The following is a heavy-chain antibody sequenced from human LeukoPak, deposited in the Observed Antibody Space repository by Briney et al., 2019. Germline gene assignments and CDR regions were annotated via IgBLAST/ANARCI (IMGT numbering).Heavy chain of an antibody. CDR2: FYHSGST. D-gene: IGHD3-3*02. Sequence: PSETLSLTCTVSGYSISSGYYWGWIRQPPGKGLEWIGSFYHSGSTYYNPSLKSRVTISVDTSKNQFSLKLSSVTAADTAVYYCARVKGGGIFDYYYMDVWGKGTTVTVSS. CDR1: GYSISSGYY. CDR3: ARVKGGGIFDYYYMDV. J-gene: IGHJ6*03. V-gene: IGHV4-38-2*02.